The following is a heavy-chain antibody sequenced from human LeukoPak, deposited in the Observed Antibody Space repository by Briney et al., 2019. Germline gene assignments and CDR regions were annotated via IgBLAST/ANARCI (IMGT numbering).Heavy chain of an antibody. J-gene: IGHJ4*02. CDR2: IHYSGST. Sequence: SETLSLTCTVSGGSISSSSYYWAWIRQPPGKGLEWIGSIHYSGSTYYNPSLQSRVTISIDTSKNQFSLKLSSVTAADTAVYYCARDVRRVIDYWGQGTLVTVSS. D-gene: IGHD3-10*02. CDR3: ARDVRRVIDY. V-gene: IGHV4-39*07. CDR1: GGSISSSSYY.